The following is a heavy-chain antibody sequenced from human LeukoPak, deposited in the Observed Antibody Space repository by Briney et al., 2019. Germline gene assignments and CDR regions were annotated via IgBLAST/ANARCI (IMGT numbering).Heavy chain of an antibody. CDR1: GGSISSGDYY. V-gene: IGHV4-39*07. CDR3: ARTGTTGTLGNWFDP. J-gene: IGHJ5*02. D-gene: IGHD1-1*01. CDR2: INHSGST. Sequence: SETLSLTCTVSGGSISSGDYYWSWIRQPPGKGLEWIGEINHSGSTNYNPSLKSRVTISVDTSKNQFSLKLSSVTAADTAVYYCARTGTTGTLGNWFDPWGQGTLVTVSS.